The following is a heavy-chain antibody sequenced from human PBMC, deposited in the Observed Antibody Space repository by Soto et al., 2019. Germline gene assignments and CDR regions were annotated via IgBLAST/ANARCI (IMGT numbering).Heavy chain of an antibody. D-gene: IGHD2-2*01. Sequence: QPGGSLRLSCAASGFTFSLYPMNWVRQAPGKGLEWLSYISPSNSTIYYADSVKGRFTISRDNAKNSLDLQMNGLRDDDTAVYYCARVGRGFCSSTRCYTDGFDLWGQGTVVTVSS. V-gene: IGHV3-48*02. CDR2: ISPSNSTI. CDR3: ARVGRGFCSSTRCYTDGFDL. CDR1: GFTFSLYP. J-gene: IGHJ3*01.